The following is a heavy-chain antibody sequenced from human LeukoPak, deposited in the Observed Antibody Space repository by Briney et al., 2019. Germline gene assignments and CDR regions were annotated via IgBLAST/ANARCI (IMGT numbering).Heavy chain of an antibody. CDR1: GFTMRNHW. V-gene: IGHV3-7*03. CDR3: VRGERGIQENSSDI. Sequence: GGSLRLSCAASGFTMRNHWMSWVRQAPGKGLEWVADIKQDGSEIHYVDSVKGRFTISRDNAKNSLYLQMNSLRVEDTAVYSCVRGERGIQENSSDIWGQGTLVTVSS. D-gene: IGHD3-16*01. CDR2: IKQDGSEI. J-gene: IGHJ3*02.